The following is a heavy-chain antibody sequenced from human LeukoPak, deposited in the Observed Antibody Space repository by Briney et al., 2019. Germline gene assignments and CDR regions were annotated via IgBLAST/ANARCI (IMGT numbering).Heavy chain of an antibody. D-gene: IGHD4-17*01. J-gene: IGHJ5*02. CDR2: IYYSGST. CDR3: ARYDYGDCWFDP. V-gene: IGHV4-59*01. Sequence: SETLSLTCTVSGGSISSYYWSWIRQPPGKGLEWIGYIYYSGSTNYNPSLKSRVTISVDTSKNQFSLKLSSVTAADTALYYCARYDYGDCWFDPWGQGTLVTVSS. CDR1: GGSISSYY.